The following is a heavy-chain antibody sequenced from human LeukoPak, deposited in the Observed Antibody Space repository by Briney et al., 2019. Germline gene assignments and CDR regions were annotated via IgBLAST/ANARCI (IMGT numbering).Heavy chain of an antibody. CDR2: TYYRSKWYN. CDR1: GDSVSSNSAA. CDR3: ARAMMGYYNCLDY. D-gene: IGHD3-9*01. J-gene: IGHJ4*02. V-gene: IGHV6-1*01. Sequence: SQTLSLTCAISGDSVSSNSAAWYWIRQSPSRGLEWLGRTYYRSKWYNDYAVSVKSRITINPDTSKNQFSLQLNSVTPEDTAVYYCARAMMGYYNCLDYWGQGTLVTVSS.